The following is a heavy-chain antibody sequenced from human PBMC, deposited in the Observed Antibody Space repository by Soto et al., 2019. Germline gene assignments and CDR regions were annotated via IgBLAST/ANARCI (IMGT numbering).Heavy chain of an antibody. J-gene: IGHJ6*03. Sequence: GGSLRLSCAASGFTFSRYAMSWVRQAPGKGLEWVSAISGSGGSTYYADSVKGRFTISRDNSKNTLYLQMNGLRAEDTAVYYCAKYGADIVVVPAARLYYYYMDVWGKGTTVTVSS. CDR2: ISGSGGST. CDR1: GFTFSRYA. CDR3: AKYGADIVVVPAARLYYYYMDV. D-gene: IGHD2-2*01. V-gene: IGHV3-23*01.